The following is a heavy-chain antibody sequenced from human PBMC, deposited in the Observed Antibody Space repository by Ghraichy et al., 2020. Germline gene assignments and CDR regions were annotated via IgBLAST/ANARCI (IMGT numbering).Heavy chain of an antibody. CDR3: ARLVVITPYNWFDP. CDR2: IYYSGST. V-gene: IGHV4-59*01. D-gene: IGHD3-22*01. J-gene: IGHJ5*02. Sequence: ESLNISCTVSGGSISSYYWSWIRQPPGKGLEWIGYIYYSGSTNYNPSLKSRVTISVDTSKNQFSLKLSSVTAADTAVYYCARLVVITPYNWFDPWGQGTLVTVSS. CDR1: GGSISSYY.